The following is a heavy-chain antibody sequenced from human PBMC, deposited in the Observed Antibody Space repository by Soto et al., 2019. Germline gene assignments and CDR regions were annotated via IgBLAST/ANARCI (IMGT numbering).Heavy chain of an antibody. D-gene: IGHD6-19*01. V-gene: IGHV2-70*01. CDR1: GFSLSTTGMC. Sequence: SGPTLVNPTETLTLTCTLSGFSLSTTGMCVSWIRQPPGKALEWLALIGWNDDRYYSTSLRTRLSISKDASKNQVVLTMANLDHMDTATYYCARLVAVPGLGHDYWGHGTLVTVSS. CDR2: IGWNDDR. J-gene: IGHJ4*01. CDR3: ARLVAVPGLGHDY.